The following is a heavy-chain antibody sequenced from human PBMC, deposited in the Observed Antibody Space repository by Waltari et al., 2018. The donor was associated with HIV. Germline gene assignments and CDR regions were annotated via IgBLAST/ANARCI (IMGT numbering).Heavy chain of an antibody. V-gene: IGHV4-34*01. Sequence: QVQLQQWGAGLLKPSETLSLTCAVYGGSFSGYYWSWFRQPPGMGWEWIGEINHSGSNHNDPSLKRRVTISVDTSKNQSSLKLSSVTAADTAVYYCARHRVVGVAATGYYYYGMDVWGQGTTVTVSS. CDR3: ARHRVVGVAATGYYYYGMDV. CDR1: GGSFSGYY. J-gene: IGHJ6*02. CDR2: INHSGSN. D-gene: IGHD2-15*01.